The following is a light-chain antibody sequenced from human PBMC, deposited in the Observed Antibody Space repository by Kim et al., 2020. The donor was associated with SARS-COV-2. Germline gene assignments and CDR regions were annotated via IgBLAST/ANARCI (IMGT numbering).Light chain of an antibody. V-gene: IGKV3-11*01. CDR3: QQRTNWPGT. CDR2: AAS. J-gene: IGKJ4*01. CDR1: QSVSSY. Sequence: EIVLTQSPATLSLSPGERATLSCRASQSVSSYLAWYQQKPGQAPRLLIYAASNRAIGIPARFSGSGSGTDFTLTISGLEPEDFAVYYCQQRTNWPGTFGGGTKVDIK.